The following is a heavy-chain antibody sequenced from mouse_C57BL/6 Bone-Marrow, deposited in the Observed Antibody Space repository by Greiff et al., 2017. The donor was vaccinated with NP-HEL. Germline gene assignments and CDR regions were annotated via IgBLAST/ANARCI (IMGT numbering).Heavy chain of an antibody. V-gene: IGHV14-2*01. CDR3: ASYYYGSSLYYAMDY. CDR2: IDPEDGET. CDR1: GFNIKDYY. D-gene: IGHD1-1*01. J-gene: IGHJ4*01. Sequence: EVQVVESGAELVKPGASVKLSCTASGFNIKDYYMHWVKQRTEQGLEWIGRIDPEDGETKYAPKFQGKATITADTSSNTAYLQLSSLTSEDTAVYYCASYYYGSSLYYAMDYWGQGTSVTVSS.